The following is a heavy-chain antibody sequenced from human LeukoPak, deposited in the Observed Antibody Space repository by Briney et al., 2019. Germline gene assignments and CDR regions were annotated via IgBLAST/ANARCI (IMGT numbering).Heavy chain of an antibody. D-gene: IGHD3-3*02. CDR2: IYYSGST. CDR1: GGSISSSY. CDR3: ARAPSRGGAVLD. Sequence: SSETLSLTCTVSGGSISSSYWSWIRQPPGKGLEWIGYIYYSGSTNYNPSLKSRVTISVDTSKNQFSLKLNSVTAADTAVYYCARAPSRGGAVLDWGQGTLVTVSS. J-gene: IGHJ4*02. V-gene: IGHV4-59*01.